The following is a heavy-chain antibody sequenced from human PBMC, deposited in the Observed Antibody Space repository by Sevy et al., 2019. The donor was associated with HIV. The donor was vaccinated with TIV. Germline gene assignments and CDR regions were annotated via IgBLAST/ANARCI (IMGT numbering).Heavy chain of an antibody. CDR3: ARCDDSSGYYVRVFDY. V-gene: IGHV3-11*01. J-gene: IGHJ4*02. CDR1: GFTFSDYY. CDR2: ISSSGSTI. D-gene: IGHD3-22*01. Sequence: GGSLRLSCAASGFTFSDYYMSWIRQAPGKGLEWVSYISSSGSTIYYADSVKGRFTISRYNAKNSLYLQMNSLRAEDMAVYDCARCDDSSGYYVRVFDYWGQGTLVTVSS.